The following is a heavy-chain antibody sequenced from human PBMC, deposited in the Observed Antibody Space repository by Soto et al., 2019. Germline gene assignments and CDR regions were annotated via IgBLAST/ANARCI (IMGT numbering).Heavy chain of an antibody. D-gene: IGHD2-15*01. J-gene: IGHJ2*01. CDR2: IWYDGSNK. V-gene: IGHV3-33*01. CDR1: GFTFSSYG. Sequence: QVQLVESGGGVVQPGRSLRLSCAASGFTFSSYGMHWVRQAPGKGLEWVAVIWYDGSNKYYADSVKGRFTISRDNSKNTLYLQMNSLRAEDTAVYYCAREGGGSPHWYFDLWGRGTLVTVS. CDR3: AREGGGSPHWYFDL.